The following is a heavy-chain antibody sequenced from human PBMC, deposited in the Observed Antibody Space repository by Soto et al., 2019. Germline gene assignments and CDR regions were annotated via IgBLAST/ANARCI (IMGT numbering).Heavy chain of an antibody. CDR3: AREVMNYYDSNGYHGY. J-gene: IGHJ4*02. D-gene: IGHD3-22*01. CDR1: GDSISSTSAA. V-gene: IGHV6-1*01. Sequence: SQTLSLTCAISGDSISSTSAAWDWIRQSPSRGLEWLGRTYYRSKWSNDYAVSVKSRITISPDTSKNQFSLQLNSVTPEDTAVYYCAREVMNYYDSNGYHGYWGQGTLVTVSS. CDR2: TYYRSKWSN.